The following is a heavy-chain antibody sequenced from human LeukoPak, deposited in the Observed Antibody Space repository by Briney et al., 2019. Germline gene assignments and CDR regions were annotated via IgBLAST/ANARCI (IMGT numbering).Heavy chain of an antibody. CDR2: ITDSGSS. V-gene: IGHV4-59*01. CDR1: GGSIETYC. J-gene: IGHJ4*02. Sequence: SETLSLTCTVSGGSIETYCWSCIRQPPGKALEWIGYITDSGSSNYNPSLRSRVTISVDTSKNQFSLKLTSVTAADTALYYCARAGFFSSGWYWEFDNWGQGILVTVSS. D-gene: IGHD6-19*01. CDR3: ARAGFFSSGWYWEFDN.